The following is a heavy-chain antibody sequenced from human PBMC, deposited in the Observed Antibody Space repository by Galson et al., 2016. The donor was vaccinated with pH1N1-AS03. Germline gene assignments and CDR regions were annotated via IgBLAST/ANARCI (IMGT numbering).Heavy chain of an antibody. CDR1: GFTINNDY. D-gene: IGHD3-16*01. J-gene: IGHJ4*01. V-gene: IGHV3-53*01. CDR2: IYGGGDT. CDR3: AREPWGSTQGEN. Sequence: SLRLSCAASGFTINNDYMSWVRQAPGKGLEWVSVIYGGGDTFYADSVKGRFTISRDNSKNTVYLQMNSLRVEDTAVYYCAREPWGSTQGENGGHGTLVTVSS.